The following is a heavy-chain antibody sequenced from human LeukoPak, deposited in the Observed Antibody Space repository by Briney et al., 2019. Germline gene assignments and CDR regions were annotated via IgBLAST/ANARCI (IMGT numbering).Heavy chain of an antibody. CDR3: ARGPYYYDSRWGYGMDV. V-gene: IGHV4-39*07. CDR1: GGSISSGDYY. Sequence: SETLSLTCTVSGGSISSGDYYWSWIRQPPGKGLEWIGEINHSGSTNYNPSLKSRVTISVDTSKNQFSLKLSSVTAADTAVYYCARGPYYYDSRWGYGMDVWGQGTTVTVSS. J-gene: IGHJ6*02. CDR2: INHSGST. D-gene: IGHD3-22*01.